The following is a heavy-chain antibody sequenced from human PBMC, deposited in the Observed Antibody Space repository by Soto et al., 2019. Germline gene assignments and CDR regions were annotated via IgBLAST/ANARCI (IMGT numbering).Heavy chain of an antibody. Sequence: EVHLEESGGAVVQPGGSLRLSCVASGFSIYDYSMHWVRQRPGEGLEWVSRLSWDGGSTSYADSVKGRFTISSDTSKNSLYLQMNTLRTEDTAFYYCAKVAYSYDSSDHYFDYRGQGTLVTVSS. V-gene: IGHV3-43*01. J-gene: IGHJ4*02. D-gene: IGHD3-22*01. CDR1: GFSIYDYS. CDR2: LSWDGGST. CDR3: AKVAYSYDSSDHYFDY.